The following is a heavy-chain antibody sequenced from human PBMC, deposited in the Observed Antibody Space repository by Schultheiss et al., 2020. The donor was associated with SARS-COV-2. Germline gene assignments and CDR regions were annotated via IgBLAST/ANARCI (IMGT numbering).Heavy chain of an antibody. CDR2: IYHSGST. CDR3: ARFYRRRRQLLFGMDV. V-gene: IGHV4-38-2*02. Sequence: SETLSLTCNVSGYSIRSGYYWGWIRQPPGKGLEWIGSIYHSGSTYYNPSLKSRVTISVDTSKNQFSLKLSSVTAADTAVYYCARFYRRRRQLLFGMDVWGQGTTVTVSS. CDR1: GYSIRSGYY. D-gene: IGHD2-2*01. J-gene: IGHJ6*02.